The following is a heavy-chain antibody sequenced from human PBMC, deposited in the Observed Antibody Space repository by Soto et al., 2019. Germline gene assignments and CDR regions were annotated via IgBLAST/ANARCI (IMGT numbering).Heavy chain of an antibody. CDR3: ARDGGDYGDYRDAFDI. CDR1: GFTFSSYS. Sequence: GESLKISCAASGFTFSSYSMNWVRQAPGKGLEWVSSISSSSYIYYADSVKGRFTISRDNAKNSLYLQMNSLRAEDTAVYYCARDGGDYGDYRDAFDIWGQGTMVTVSS. CDR2: ISSSSYI. J-gene: IGHJ3*02. D-gene: IGHD4-17*01. V-gene: IGHV3-21*01.